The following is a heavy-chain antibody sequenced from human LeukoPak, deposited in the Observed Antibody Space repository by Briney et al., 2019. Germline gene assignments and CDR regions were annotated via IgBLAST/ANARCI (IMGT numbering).Heavy chain of an antibody. Sequence: ASVKVSCKASGYSFTSHYMHWVRQAPGQGLEWMGMINPSGGRTSYAQKFQGRVTMTEDTSTDTAYMELSSLRSEDTAVYYCATTTYYYFDYWGQGTLVTVSS. CDR1: GYSFTSHY. J-gene: IGHJ4*02. CDR2: INPSGGRT. CDR3: ATTTYYYFDY. D-gene: IGHD1-1*01. V-gene: IGHV1-46*01.